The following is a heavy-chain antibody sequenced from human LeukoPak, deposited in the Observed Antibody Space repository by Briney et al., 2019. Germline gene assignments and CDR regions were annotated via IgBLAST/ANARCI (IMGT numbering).Heavy chain of an antibody. CDR3: ARGRYYYDRDAFDI. Sequence: GGSLRLSCAASGFTFSSYWIHWVRQAPGKGLVWVSRINSDGFDTSYADSVKGRFTISRDNAKHTVYLQMNSLRAEDTAVYYCARGRYYYDRDAFDIWGQGTMVTVSS. V-gene: IGHV3-74*01. CDR2: INSDGFDT. D-gene: IGHD3-22*01. CDR1: GFTFSSYW. J-gene: IGHJ3*02.